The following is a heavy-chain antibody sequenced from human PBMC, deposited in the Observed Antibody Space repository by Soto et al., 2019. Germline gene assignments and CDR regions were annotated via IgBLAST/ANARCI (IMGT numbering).Heavy chain of an antibody. J-gene: IGHJ4*02. Sequence: QVQLVQSGAEVKKPGASVKVSCEASGYTFSSYDISWVRQAAGQGLEWMGWVNPNSNETDYAQKFQGRVTMPGNTSIRTAYMELSSLRSDDTAVYYCVRSGRRSGIDHWGQGTLVTVSS. CDR3: VRSGRRSGIDH. CDR1: GYTFSSYD. V-gene: IGHV1-8*02. D-gene: IGHD1-1*01. CDR2: VNPNSNET.